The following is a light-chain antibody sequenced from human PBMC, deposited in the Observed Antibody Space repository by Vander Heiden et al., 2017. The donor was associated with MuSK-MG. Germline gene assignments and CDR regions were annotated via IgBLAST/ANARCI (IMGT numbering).Light chain of an antibody. CDR3: ASYTTSDTLV. CDR2: GVS. J-gene: IGLJ1*01. V-gene: IGLV2-14*01. Sequence: QSALTQPASVSGSPGQSITISCTGTSSDVGAYNYISWYQQHPGNAPKLMISGVSNRPSGIADRFSGSKSGNTASLTISGLQADDDADYYCASYTTSDTLVFGTGTKVTVL. CDR1: SSDVGAYNY.